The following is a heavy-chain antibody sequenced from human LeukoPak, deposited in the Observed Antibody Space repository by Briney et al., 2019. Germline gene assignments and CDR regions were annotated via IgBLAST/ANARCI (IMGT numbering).Heavy chain of an antibody. D-gene: IGHD3-22*01. CDR2: IYSGGYT. CDR1: GFTVSSNY. J-gene: IGHJ4*02. Sequence: GGSLRLSCAASGFTVSSNYMSWVRQAPGKGLEWVSLIYSGGYTYYADSVKGRFTIPRDNSKNTLYLQMNSLRAEDTAVYYCVRQRYYYDSSGPYFDYWGQGALVTVSS. CDR3: VRQRYYYDSSGPYFDY. V-gene: IGHV3-53*01.